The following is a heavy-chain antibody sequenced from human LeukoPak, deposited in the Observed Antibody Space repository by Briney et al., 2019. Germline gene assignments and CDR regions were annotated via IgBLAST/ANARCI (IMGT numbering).Heavy chain of an antibody. CDR2: IIPIFGTA. J-gene: IGHJ3*02. D-gene: IGHD3-22*01. CDR1: GGTFSSYA. Sequence: SVKVSCKASGGTFSSYAISWVRQAPGQGLEWMGGIIPIFGTANYAQKFQGRVTITADESTSTAYMELSSLRSEDTAVYYCAGSKWDSSLGDFGAYDIWGQGTMVTVSS. V-gene: IGHV1-69*13. CDR3: AGSKWDSSLGDFGAYDI.